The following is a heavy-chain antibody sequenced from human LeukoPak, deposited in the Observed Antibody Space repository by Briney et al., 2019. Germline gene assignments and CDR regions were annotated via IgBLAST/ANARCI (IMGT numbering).Heavy chain of an antibody. Sequence: ASVKVSCKASGYTFTSYGISWVRQAPGQGLEWMGWINPSSGGTNYAQKFQGRVTMTRDTSISTAYMELSRLRSGDTAVYYCARLTYYDFWSGYNYAFDIWGQGTMVTVSS. V-gene: IGHV1-2*02. CDR3: ARLTYYDFWSGYNYAFDI. D-gene: IGHD3-3*01. CDR1: GYTFTSYG. CDR2: INPSSGGT. J-gene: IGHJ3*02.